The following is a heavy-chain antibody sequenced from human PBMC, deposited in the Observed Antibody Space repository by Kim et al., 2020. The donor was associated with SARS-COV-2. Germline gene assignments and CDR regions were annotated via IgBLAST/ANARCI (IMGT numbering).Heavy chain of an antibody. D-gene: IGHD1-1*01. Sequence: GVSLRLSCAASGFTFSSYEMNWVRQAPGEGLEWVSYISSSGNTIYYADSVRGRFTISRDNAKNSLYLQMNSLRAEDTAVYYCARDSRPRTTGTTRHDAFDIWGQGTMVAVSS. CDR3: ARDSRPRTTGTTRHDAFDI. J-gene: IGHJ3*02. CDR1: GFTFSSYE. V-gene: IGHV3-48*03. CDR2: ISSSGNTI.